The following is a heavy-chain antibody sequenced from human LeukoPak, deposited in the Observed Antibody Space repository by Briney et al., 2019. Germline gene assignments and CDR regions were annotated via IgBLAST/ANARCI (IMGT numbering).Heavy chain of an antibody. CDR3: ARDLRLTTIFGVVSN. J-gene: IGHJ4*02. V-gene: IGHV3-66*02. Sequence: GGSLRLSCAASGFTVSSNYMSWVRQAPGKGLEWVSVIYSGGSTYYADSVKGRFTISRDNSKNTLYLQMNSLRPEGTAAYYCARDLRLTTIFGVVSNWGQGTLVTVSS. D-gene: IGHD3-3*01. CDR1: GFTVSSNY. CDR2: IYSGGST.